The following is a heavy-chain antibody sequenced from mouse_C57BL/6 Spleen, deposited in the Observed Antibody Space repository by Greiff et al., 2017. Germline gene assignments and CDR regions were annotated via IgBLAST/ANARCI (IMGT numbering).Heavy chain of an antibody. V-gene: IGHV1-82*01. D-gene: IGHD2-4*01. CDR3: ARSGLRLGADHFDY. CDR2: IYPGDGDT. CDR1: GYAFSSSW. Sequence: VQLQQSGPELVKPGASVKISCKASGYAFSSSWMNWVKQRPGKGLEWIGRIYPGDGDTNYNGKFKGKATLTADKSSSTAYMQLSSLTSEDSAVYFCARSGLRLGADHFDYWGQGTTLTVSS. J-gene: IGHJ2*01.